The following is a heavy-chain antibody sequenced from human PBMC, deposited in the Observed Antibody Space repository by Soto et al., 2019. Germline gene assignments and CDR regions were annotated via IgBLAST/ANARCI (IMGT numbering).Heavy chain of an antibody. CDR3: AKGRDYYGSGSYYTVFDY. J-gene: IGHJ4*02. CDR1: GFTFDDYA. CDR2: ISWNSGSI. V-gene: IGHV3-9*01. Sequence: VQLVESGGGLVQPGRSLRLSCAASGFTFDDYAMHWVRQAPGKGLEWVSGISWNSGSIGYADSVKGRFTISRDNAKNSLYLQMNSLRAEDTALYYCAKGRDYYGSGSYYTVFDYWGQGTLVTVSS. D-gene: IGHD3-10*01.